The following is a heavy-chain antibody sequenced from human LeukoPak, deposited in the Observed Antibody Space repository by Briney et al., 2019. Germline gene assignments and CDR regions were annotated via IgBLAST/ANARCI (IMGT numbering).Heavy chain of an antibody. V-gene: IGHV4-4*07. Sequence: SETLSLTCTVSGGSISSYYWSWIRQPAGKGLEWIGRIYTSGSTNYNPSLKSRVTISVDTSKNQSSLKLSSVTAADTAVYYCARGQRRAYCSSTSCNNWFDPWGQGTLVTVSS. D-gene: IGHD2-2*01. CDR1: GGSISSYY. CDR2: IYTSGST. CDR3: ARGQRRAYCSSTSCNNWFDP. J-gene: IGHJ5*02.